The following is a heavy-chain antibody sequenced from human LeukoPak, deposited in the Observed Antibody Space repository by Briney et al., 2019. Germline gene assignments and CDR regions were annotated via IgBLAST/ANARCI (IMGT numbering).Heavy chain of an antibody. J-gene: IGHJ4*02. V-gene: IGHV4-59*08. CDR1: GGSISSYY. D-gene: IGHD1-26*01. CDR2: IYYSGST. CDR3: ARHNHGRGVFDY. Sequence: SETLSLTCTVSGGSISSYYWSWIRQPPGKGLEWIGYIYYSGSTNYNPSLKSRVTISVDTSKNQFSLKLSSVTAADTAVYYCARHNHGRGVFDYWGQGTLVTVSS.